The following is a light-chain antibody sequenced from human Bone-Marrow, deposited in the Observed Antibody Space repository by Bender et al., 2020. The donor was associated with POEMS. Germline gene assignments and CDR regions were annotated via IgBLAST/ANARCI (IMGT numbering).Light chain of an antibody. Sequence: QSALTQPRSVSGSPGRSVTISCTGTSSDVGSYNFVSWYQHHPGKAPKLMIYDVSKRPSGVSNRFSGSKSGNTAALTISGLQAEDEADYYCSSYTSSSTLDVVFGGGTKLTVL. V-gene: IGLV2-14*02. CDR2: DVS. CDR1: SSDVGSYNF. CDR3: SSYTSSSTLDVV. J-gene: IGLJ2*01.